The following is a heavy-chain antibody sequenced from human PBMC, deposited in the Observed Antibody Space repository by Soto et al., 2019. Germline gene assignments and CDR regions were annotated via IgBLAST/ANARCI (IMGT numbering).Heavy chain of an antibody. CDR3: AVTSYCSGGSCYPYYYGMDV. Sequence: ASVKVSCKASGGTFSSYAISWVRQAPGQGLEWMGGIIPIFGTANYAQKSQGRVTITADKSTSTAYMELSSLRSEDTAVYYCAVTSYCSGGSCYPYYYGMDVWGQGTTVTVSS. D-gene: IGHD2-15*01. CDR2: IIPIFGTA. CDR1: GGTFSSYA. V-gene: IGHV1-69*06. J-gene: IGHJ6*02.